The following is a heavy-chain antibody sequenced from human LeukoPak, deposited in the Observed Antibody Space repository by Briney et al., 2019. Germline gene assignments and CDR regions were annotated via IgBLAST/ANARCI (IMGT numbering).Heavy chain of an antibody. CDR2: IYYSGSS. J-gene: IGHJ4*02. D-gene: IGHD3-22*01. CDR1: GGSISSYY. V-gene: IGHV4-59*01. Sequence: PSETLSLTCAVSGGSISSYYWRWIRQPPGKGLEWIGYIYYSGSSNYNPSLKSRVTISVDTSKNQFSLKLSSVTAADTAVYYCARVGYYDSSGLDYWGQGTLVTVSS. CDR3: ARVGYYDSSGLDY.